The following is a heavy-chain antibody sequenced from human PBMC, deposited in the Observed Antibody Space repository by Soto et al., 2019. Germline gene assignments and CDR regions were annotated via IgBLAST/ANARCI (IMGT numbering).Heavy chain of an antibody. CDR1: GGSISSGDYY. CDR2: IYYSGST. J-gene: IGHJ4*02. V-gene: IGHV4-30-4*01. CDR3: ASQKGSGSYDPAYFDY. D-gene: IGHD3-10*01. Sequence: SETLSLTCTVSGGSISSGDYYWSWIRQPPGKGLEWIGYIYYSGSTYYNPSLRSRVTISVDTSKNQFSLKLSSVTAADTAVYYCASQKGSGSYDPAYFDYWGQGTMVTVYS.